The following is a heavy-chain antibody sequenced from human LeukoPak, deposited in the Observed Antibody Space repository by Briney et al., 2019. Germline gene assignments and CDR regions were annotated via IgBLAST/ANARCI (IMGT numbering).Heavy chain of an antibody. CDR1: GYTFTGYY. J-gene: IGHJ5*02. D-gene: IGHD6-13*01. Sequence: GASVKVSCKASGYTFTGYYMHWVRQAPGQGLEWMGWINPNSGGTNYAQKFQGRVTMTRDTSISTAYMELSRLRSDDTAVYYCARSHIAAVYNWFDPWGQGTLVTVSS. CDR2: INPNSGGT. V-gene: IGHV1-2*02. CDR3: ARSHIAAVYNWFDP.